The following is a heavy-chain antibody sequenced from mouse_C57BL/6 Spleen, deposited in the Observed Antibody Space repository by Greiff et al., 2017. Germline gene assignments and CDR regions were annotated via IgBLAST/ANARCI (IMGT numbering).Heavy chain of an antibody. V-gene: IGHV5-12*01. D-gene: IGHD4-1*01. Sequence: EVMLVESGGGLVQPGGSLKLSCAASGFTFSDYYMYWVRQTPEKRLEWVAYISNGGGSTYYPDTVKGRFTISRDNAKNTLYLQMSRLKSEDTAMYYCARRDWDSSWCAYWGQGTLVTVSA. CDR1: GFTFSDYY. J-gene: IGHJ3*01. CDR3: ARRDWDSSWCAY. CDR2: ISNGGGST.